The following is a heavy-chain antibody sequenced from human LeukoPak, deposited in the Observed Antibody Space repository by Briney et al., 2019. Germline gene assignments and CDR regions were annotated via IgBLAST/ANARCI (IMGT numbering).Heavy chain of an antibody. CDR1: GFTFSSYA. J-gene: IGHJ4*02. Sequence: GGSLRLSCAASGFTFSSYAMSWVRQAPGRGLEWVSAISGSGGSTYYAGSVRGWFAISRADFKNTLCLQLNSLRAADTAVYYCVRYPRLGGDDTGFDSWGQGTLVTVSS. D-gene: IGHD2-21*01. CDR2: ISGSGGST. V-gene: IGHV3-23*01. CDR3: VRYPRLGGDDTGFDS.